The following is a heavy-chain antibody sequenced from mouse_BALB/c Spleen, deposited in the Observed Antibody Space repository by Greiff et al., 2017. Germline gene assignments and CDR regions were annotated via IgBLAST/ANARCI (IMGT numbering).Heavy chain of an antibody. CDR2: ISYSGST. CDR1: GDSITSGY. D-gene: IGHD1-1*01. Sequence: EVKLMESGPSLVKPSQTLSLTCSVTGDSITSGYWNWIRKFPGNKLEYMGYISYSGSTYYNPSLKSRISITRDTSKNQYYLQLNSVTTEDTATYYCARGNYGSSGFAYWGQGTLVTVSA. J-gene: IGHJ3*01. V-gene: IGHV3-8*02. CDR3: ARGNYGSSGFAY.